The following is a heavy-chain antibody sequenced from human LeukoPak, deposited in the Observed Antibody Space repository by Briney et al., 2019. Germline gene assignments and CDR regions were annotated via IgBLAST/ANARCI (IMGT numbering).Heavy chain of an antibody. V-gene: IGHV3-30*04. Sequence: GGSLRLSCVDSGLSFNTYAMHWVRQAPGKGLEWVAAISYDGSYTYYRDSVRGRFTISRDNSKNTMYLQMNSLRAEDTAMYYCAGALDVWGKGTTVTVSS. CDR3: AGALDV. CDR1: GLSFNTYA. J-gene: IGHJ6*04. CDR2: ISYDGSYT.